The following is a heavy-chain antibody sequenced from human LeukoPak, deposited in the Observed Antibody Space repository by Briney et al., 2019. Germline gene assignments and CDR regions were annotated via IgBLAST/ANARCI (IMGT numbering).Heavy chain of an antibody. J-gene: IGHJ4*02. CDR1: GFTFSDSH. CDR3: ARGNLFPAY. CDR2: ISTGGSTI. V-gene: IGHV3-11*01. Sequence: GGSLRLSCAASGFTFSDSHMSWIRQAAGKGVEWVSYISTGGSTIYYADSVKGRFTISRDNAKNSLYLQMNSLRAEDTAVYYCARGNLFPAYWGQGTLVTVSS.